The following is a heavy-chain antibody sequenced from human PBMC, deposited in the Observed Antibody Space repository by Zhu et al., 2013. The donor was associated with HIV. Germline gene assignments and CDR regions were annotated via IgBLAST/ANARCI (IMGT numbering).Heavy chain of an antibody. CDR3: ARDRVAYDSTQYYYYYYGMDV. D-gene: IGHD3-22*01. J-gene: IGHJ6*02. V-gene: IGHV1-18*04. CDR1: GYTFTSYG. Sequence: QVQLVQSGAEVKKPGSSVKVSCKASGYTFTSYGISWVRQAPGQGLEWMGWISAYNGNTNYAQKFQGRVTITADESTSTAYMELSSLRSEDTAVYYCARDRVAYDSTQYYYYYYGMDVWGQGTTVTVSS. CDR2: ISAYNGNT.